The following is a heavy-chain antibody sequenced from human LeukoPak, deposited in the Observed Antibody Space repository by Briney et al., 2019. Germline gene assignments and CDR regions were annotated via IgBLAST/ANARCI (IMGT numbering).Heavy chain of an antibody. J-gene: IGHJ6*02. CDR3: ARTYYYDSSVLAYGMDV. CDR2: ISSSSSTI. D-gene: IGHD3-22*01. CDR1: KFTFSNAW. Sequence: PGGSLRLSCSASKFTFSNAWMSWVRQAPGKGLEWVSYISSSSSTIYYADSVKGRFTISRDNSKNTLYLQMNSLRAEDTAVYYCARTYYYDSSVLAYGMDVWGQRTTVTVSS. V-gene: IGHV3-48*01.